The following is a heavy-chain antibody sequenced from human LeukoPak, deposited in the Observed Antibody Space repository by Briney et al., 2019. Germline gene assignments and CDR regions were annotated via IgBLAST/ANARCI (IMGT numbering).Heavy chain of an antibody. J-gene: IGHJ6*03. CDR1: GFTFSSYS. D-gene: IGHD2-21*02. Sequence: GGSLRLSCAASGFTFSSYSMNWVRQAPGKGLEWVSSISSSSSYIYYADSVKGRFTISRDNAKNSLYLQMNSLRAEDTAVYYCAAGVTGYYYMDVWGKGTTVTVSS. V-gene: IGHV3-21*01. CDR2: ISSSSSYI. CDR3: AAGVTGYYYMDV.